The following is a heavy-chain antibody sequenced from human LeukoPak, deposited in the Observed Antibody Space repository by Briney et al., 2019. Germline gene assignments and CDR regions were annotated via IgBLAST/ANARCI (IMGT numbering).Heavy chain of an antibody. J-gene: IGHJ4*02. CDR3: ARATYYDFWSGYTFDY. CDR1: GGTFSSYA. Sequence: SVKVSCKASGGTFSSYAISWVRQAPGQGLEWMGGIIPIFGTANYAQKFQGRVTITVDESTSTAYMELSSLRSEDTAVYYCARATYYDFWSGYTFDYWGQGTLVTVSS. V-gene: IGHV1-69*13. D-gene: IGHD3-3*01. CDR2: IIPIFGTA.